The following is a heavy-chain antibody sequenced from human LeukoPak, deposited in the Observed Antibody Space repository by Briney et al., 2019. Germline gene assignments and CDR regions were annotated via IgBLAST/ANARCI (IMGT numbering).Heavy chain of an antibody. V-gene: IGHV3-30*04. CDR2: ISYDGSNK. D-gene: IGHD3-22*01. CDR1: GFTFSSYA. CDR3: ASGYYDTLN. Sequence: GGSLRLSCAASGFTFSSYAMHWVRQAPGKGLEWVAVISYDGSNKYYADSVEGRFTISRDNSKNTLYLQMNSLRAEDTAVYYCASGYYDTLNWGQGTLVTVSS. J-gene: IGHJ4*02.